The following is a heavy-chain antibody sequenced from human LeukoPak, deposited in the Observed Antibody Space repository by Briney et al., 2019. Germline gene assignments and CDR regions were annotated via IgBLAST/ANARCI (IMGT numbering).Heavy chain of an antibody. V-gene: IGHV4-34*01. CDR2: INHSGST. D-gene: IGHD1-7*01. CDR3: ARAASTGTTVSYDPFDY. J-gene: IGHJ4*02. Sequence: SETLSLTCAVYGGSFSGYYWSWIRQPPGKGLEWIGEINHSGSTNYNPSLKSRVTISVDTSKNQFSLKLSSVTAADTAVYYRARAASTGTTVSYDPFDYWGQGTLVTVSS. CDR1: GGSFSGYY.